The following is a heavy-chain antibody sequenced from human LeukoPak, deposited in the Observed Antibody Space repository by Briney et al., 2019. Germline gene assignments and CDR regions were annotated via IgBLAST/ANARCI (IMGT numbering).Heavy chain of an antibody. J-gene: IGHJ6*03. V-gene: IGHV4-59*01. Sequence: SETLSLTCTVSGGSISSYYWSWIRQPPGKGLEWIGYIYYSGSTNYNPSLKSRVTISVDTSKNQFSLKLSSVTAADTAVYYCARGKVDSSGYYSYYYYYMDVWGKGTPVTVSS. CDR3: ARGKVDSSGYYSYYYYYMDV. D-gene: IGHD3-22*01. CDR2: IYYSGST. CDR1: GGSISSYY.